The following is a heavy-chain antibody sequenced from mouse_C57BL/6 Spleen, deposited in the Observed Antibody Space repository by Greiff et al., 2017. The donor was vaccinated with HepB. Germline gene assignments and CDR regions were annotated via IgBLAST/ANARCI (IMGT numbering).Heavy chain of an antibody. D-gene: IGHD1-1*01. Sequence: EVKLEESGGGLVQPGGSLSLSCAASGFTFTDYYMSWVRQPPGKALEWLGFIRNKANGYTTEYSASVKGRFTISRDNSQSILYLQMNALRAEDSATYYCARYSRYYGSSFYAMDYWGQGTSVTVSS. CDR1: GFTFTDYY. CDR3: ARYSRYYGSSFYAMDY. V-gene: IGHV7-3*01. J-gene: IGHJ4*01. CDR2: IRNKANGYTT.